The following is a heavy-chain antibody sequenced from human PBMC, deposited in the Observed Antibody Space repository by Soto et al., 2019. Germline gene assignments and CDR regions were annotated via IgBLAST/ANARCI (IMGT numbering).Heavy chain of an antibody. CDR3: ARARLVRTGFDP. J-gene: IGHJ5*02. Sequence: PGGSLRLSCAASGFTLSSYWMHWVRQAPGKGLVWVSRINSDGSSTSYADSVKGRFTISRDNAKNTLYLQMNSLRAEDTAVYYCARARLVRTGFDPWGQGTLVTVSS. D-gene: IGHD6-6*01. CDR2: INSDGSST. V-gene: IGHV3-74*01. CDR1: GFTLSSYW.